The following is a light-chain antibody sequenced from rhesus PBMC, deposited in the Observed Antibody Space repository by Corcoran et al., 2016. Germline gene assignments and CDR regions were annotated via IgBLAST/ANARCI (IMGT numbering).Light chain of an antibody. CDR2: AAS. V-gene: IGKV1-74*01. Sequence: DIQMTQSPSSLSASVGDRVTITCRASESVNNYLHWYQQKPGKAPNLLIYAASTLQSGGPSRFSGSGSGTDYRFNISRLQPEDVATYYCQHSYRIPPWTFGQGTKVEIK. J-gene: IGKJ1*01. CDR1: ESVNNY. CDR3: QHSYRIPPWT.